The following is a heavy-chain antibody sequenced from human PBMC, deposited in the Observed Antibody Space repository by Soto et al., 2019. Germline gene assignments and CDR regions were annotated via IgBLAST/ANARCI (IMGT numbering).Heavy chain of an antibody. CDR1: GYDFTAYD. CDR2: MNPINGAA. CDR3: GRGPSPRAPAGGTPYYYAMDV. D-gene: IGHD6-13*01. J-gene: IGHJ6*02. V-gene: IGHV1-8*02. Sequence: GASVKVSCKASGYDFTAYDINWVRQASGQGLEWMGWMNPINGAAGSARRFQGRISMTRNTAKGTAYLELTSLRSDDSAVYYCGRGPSPRAPAGGTPYYYAMDVWGQGTTVTVSS.